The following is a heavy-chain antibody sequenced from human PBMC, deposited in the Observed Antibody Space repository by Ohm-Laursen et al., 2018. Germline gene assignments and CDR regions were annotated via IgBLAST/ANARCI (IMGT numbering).Heavy chain of an antibody. CDR2: IKEDGSDK. Sequence: LTLTCAASGFSFSIFWMTWVRQAPGKGLEWVADIKEDGSDKYYVDSVKGRFTISRDNAKNSLDLQMNSLRAEDTAVYYCARLRRDGGTSYYFDYWGQGNLVTVSS. D-gene: IGHD4-23*01. CDR1: GFSFSIFW. J-gene: IGHJ4*02. V-gene: IGHV3-7*01. CDR3: ARLRRDGGTSYYFDY.